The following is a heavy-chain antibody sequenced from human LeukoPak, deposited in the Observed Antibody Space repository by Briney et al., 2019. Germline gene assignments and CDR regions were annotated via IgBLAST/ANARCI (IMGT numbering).Heavy chain of an antibody. V-gene: IGHV3-21*01. CDR1: GFTFSSYS. J-gene: IGHJ4*02. CDR3: AREDIVVVPAVIFDY. D-gene: IGHD2-2*01. Sequence: GGSLRLSCAASGFTFSSYSMNWVRQAPRKGLEWVSTISSSSSYIYYADSVKGRFTISRDNAKNSLYLQMNSLRAEDTAVYYCAREDIVVVPAVIFDYWGQGTLVTVSS. CDR2: ISSSSSYI.